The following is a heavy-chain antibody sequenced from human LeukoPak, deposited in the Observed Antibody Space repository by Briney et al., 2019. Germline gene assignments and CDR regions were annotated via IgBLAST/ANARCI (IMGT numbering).Heavy chain of an antibody. CDR2: INHSGST. V-gene: IGHV4-34*01. J-gene: IGHJ3*02. CDR1: GGSISGYY. D-gene: IGHD6-19*01. CDR3: ARAGRWLAGGALDI. Sequence: SETLSLSCAVYGGSISGYYWSWIRQPPGKGLEGSGEINHSGSTNYNPTLKGRVTISVDTSKKQFSLKLSSVTAADAAVYYCARAGRWLAGGALDIWGQGTMVTVSS.